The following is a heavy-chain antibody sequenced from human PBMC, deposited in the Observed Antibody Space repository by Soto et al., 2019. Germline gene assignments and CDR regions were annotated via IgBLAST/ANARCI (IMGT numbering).Heavy chain of an antibody. V-gene: IGHV3-74*01. CDR2: INGDGSNA. CDR1: GFTFTNYW. CDR3: ARGIQYRYGMDV. J-gene: IGHJ6*02. D-gene: IGHD4-4*01. Sequence: EVQLVESGGTLVQPEGSLRLSCAAAGFTFTNYWMHWVRQAPGKGLVWVSRINGDGSNAFYADSVKGRFTISRDNAKNTVYLQMNSMRAEDTAIYYWARGIQYRYGMDVWGQGTTVTVSS.